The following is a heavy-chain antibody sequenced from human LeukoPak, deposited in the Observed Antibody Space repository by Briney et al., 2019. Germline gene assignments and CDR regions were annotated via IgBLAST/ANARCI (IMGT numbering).Heavy chain of an antibody. CDR3: ARDRPTGRTGFDY. CDR1: GFTFSSYA. J-gene: IGHJ4*02. Sequence: GGSLRLSCAASGFTFSSYAMSWVRQAPGKGLVWVSRINSDGSSTSYADSVKGRFTISRDNAKNTLYLQMNSLRAEDTAVYYCARDRPTGRTGFDYWGQGTLVTVSS. D-gene: IGHD1-14*01. CDR2: INSDGSST. V-gene: IGHV3-74*01.